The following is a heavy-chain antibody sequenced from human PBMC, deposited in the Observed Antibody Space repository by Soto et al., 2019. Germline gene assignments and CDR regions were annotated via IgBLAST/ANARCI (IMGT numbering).Heavy chain of an antibody. CDR1: GLTFNSYA. CDR3: AKDSRSLTRITIFGVDYMDV. D-gene: IGHD3-3*01. Sequence: EVQLLASGGGLVQPGGSLRLSCAASGLTFNSYAMSWVRQAPGKGLEWVAAISDSGGTTYYPDSVKGRFTISRDNSKNTQYLQMIGLRVEDTDVYYCAKDSRSLTRITIFGVDYMDVWGKGTTVTVSS. CDR2: ISDSGGTT. V-gene: IGHV3-23*01. J-gene: IGHJ6*03.